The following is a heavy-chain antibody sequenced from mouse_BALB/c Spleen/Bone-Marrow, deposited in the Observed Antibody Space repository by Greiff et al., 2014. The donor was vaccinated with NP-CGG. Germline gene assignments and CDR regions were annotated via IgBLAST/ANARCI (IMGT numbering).Heavy chain of an antibody. D-gene: IGHD3-1*01. CDR3: ARRQLGPAWFAY. CDR1: GYTFTEYT. J-gene: IGHJ3*01. V-gene: IGHV1-18*01. CDR2: INPNNGGT. Sequence: VHVKQSGPELVKPGASVKISCKPSGYTFTEYTIHWVKQSHGKSLEWIGGINPNNGGTSYNQKFKGKATLTVDKSSSTAYMELRSLTSEDSAVYYCARRQLGPAWFAYWGQGTLVTVSA.